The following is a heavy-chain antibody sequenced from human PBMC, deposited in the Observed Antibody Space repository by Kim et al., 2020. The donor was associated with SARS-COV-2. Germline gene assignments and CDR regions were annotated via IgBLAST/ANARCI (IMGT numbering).Heavy chain of an antibody. CDR3: ARDHYGAFEDGDSASYYYYYGMDV. J-gene: IGHJ6*02. CDR1: GFTFNSYT. V-gene: IGHV3-21*04. Sequence: GGSLRLSCAAYGFTFNSYTMNWVRQAPGKGLEWVSSISSSTTYIYYADSVEGRFTISRDDAKNSLYLQMNSLRAEDTAVYYCARDHYGAFEDGDSASYYYYYGMDVWGHGTTVTVSS. D-gene: IGHD4-17*01. CDR2: ISSSTTYI.